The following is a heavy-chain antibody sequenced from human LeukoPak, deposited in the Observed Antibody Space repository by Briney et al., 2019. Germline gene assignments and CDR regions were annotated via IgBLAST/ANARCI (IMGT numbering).Heavy chain of an antibody. CDR1: GFTFDDYA. J-gene: IGHJ5*02. Sequence: RTGGSLRLSCAASGFTFDDYAMHWVRQAPGKGLEWVSGISWNSGNIGYADSLKGRFTISRDNAKNSLYLQMNSLRAEDTAFYYCAKGKNYDILTGSWFDPWGQGTLVTVSS. D-gene: IGHD3-9*01. V-gene: IGHV3-9*01. CDR2: ISWNSGNI. CDR3: AKGKNYDILTGSWFDP.